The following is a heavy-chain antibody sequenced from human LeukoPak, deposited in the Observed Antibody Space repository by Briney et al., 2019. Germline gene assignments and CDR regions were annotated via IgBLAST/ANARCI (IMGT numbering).Heavy chain of an antibody. J-gene: IGHJ5*02. CDR2: IYPGDSDT. V-gene: IGHV5-51*01. Sequence: GESLKISFKGSGYRFTSYWIGWVRQMPGKGLEWMGIIYPGDSDTRYSPSFQGQVTISPDKSISTAYLQWSSLQASDTAMYYCARALPEWDIVVVPAANGDWFDPWGQGTLVTVSS. CDR3: ARALPEWDIVVVPAANGDWFDP. D-gene: IGHD2-2*01. CDR1: GYRFTSYW.